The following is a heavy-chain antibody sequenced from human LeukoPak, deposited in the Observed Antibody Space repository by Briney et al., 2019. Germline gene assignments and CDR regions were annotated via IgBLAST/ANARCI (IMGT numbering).Heavy chain of an antibody. CDR3: ARTPEYSQDSGGYYRNDALDI. CDR1: GGSISRYY. V-gene: IGHV4-4*07. J-gene: IGHJ3*02. CDR2: IYASGST. Sequence: SETLSLTCTVSGGSISRYYWSWIRQSAAKGLEWIGRIYASGSTSYNPSLESRVTMSVDTSKNQFSLKLSSVTAADTAVYYCARTPEYSQDSGGYYRNDALDIWGQGTMVTVSS. D-gene: IGHD3-22*01.